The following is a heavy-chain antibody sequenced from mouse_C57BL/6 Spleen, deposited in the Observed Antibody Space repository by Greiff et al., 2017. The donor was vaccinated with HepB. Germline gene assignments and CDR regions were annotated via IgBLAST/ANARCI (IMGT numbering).Heavy chain of an antibody. J-gene: IGHJ3*01. CDR1: GYTFTSYW. Sequence: QVQLQQPGAELVKPGASVKMSCKASGYTFTSYWITWVKQRPGQGLEWIGDIYPGSGSTNYNEKFKSKATLTVDTSSSTAYMQLSSLTSEDSAVYYCARSYYGSSSGAYWGQGTLVTVSA. D-gene: IGHD1-1*01. CDR2: IYPGSGST. V-gene: IGHV1-55*01. CDR3: ARSYYGSSSGAY.